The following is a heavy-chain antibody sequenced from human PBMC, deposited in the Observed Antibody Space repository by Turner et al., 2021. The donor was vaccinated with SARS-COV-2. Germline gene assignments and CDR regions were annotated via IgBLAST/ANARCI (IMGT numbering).Heavy chain of an antibody. Sequence: QVQLVQSGAEVRTPGDSVEVSCKASGYTFTSYAMHWVRQAPGQRLEWMGGSDAGNGNTKYAQEFQGRVTITRDTSASTAYMELSSLRSEDMAVYYCARFLLQPTRGRCCWGQGTLVTVSS. CDR2: SDAGNGNT. CDR1: GYTFTSYA. D-gene: IGHD2-15*01. J-gene: IGHJ4*02. V-gene: IGHV1-3*02. CDR3: ARFLLQPTRGRCC.